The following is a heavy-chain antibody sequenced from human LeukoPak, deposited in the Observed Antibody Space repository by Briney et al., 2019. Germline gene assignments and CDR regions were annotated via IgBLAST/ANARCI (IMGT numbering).Heavy chain of an antibody. Sequence: ASVKVSCKASGYTFTIYDINWVRQATGQGLEWMGWMNSDSGNTGYAQKFQGRVTITADKSTSTACMELSSLRSEDTAVYYCARARRYCSSTSCYSGDILTGYSYYGMDVWGQGTTVTVSS. CDR1: GYTFTIYD. J-gene: IGHJ6*02. V-gene: IGHV1-8*01. D-gene: IGHD2-2*01. CDR3: ARARRYCSSTSCYSGDILTGYSYYGMDV. CDR2: MNSDSGNT.